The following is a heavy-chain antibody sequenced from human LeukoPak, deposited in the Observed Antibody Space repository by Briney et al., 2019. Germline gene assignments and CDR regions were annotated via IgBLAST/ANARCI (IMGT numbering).Heavy chain of an antibody. Sequence: ASVKVSCKASGYTFTSYDINWVRQATGQGLEWMGWMNPNSGNTGYAQKFQGRVTMTRNTSISTAYMELSSLRSEDTAVYYCASAPRKWLEDIYYYYGMDVWGQGTTVTVSS. CDR2: MNPNSGNT. V-gene: IGHV1-8*01. D-gene: IGHD6-19*01. J-gene: IGHJ6*02. CDR1: GYTFTSYD. CDR3: ASAPRKWLEDIYYYYGMDV.